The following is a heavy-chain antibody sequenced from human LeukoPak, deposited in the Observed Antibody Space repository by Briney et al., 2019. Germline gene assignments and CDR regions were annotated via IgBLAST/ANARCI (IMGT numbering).Heavy chain of an antibody. CDR3: ARGSELRFLEWLLLDAFDI. D-gene: IGHD3-3*01. CDR2: IIPIPGIA. CDR1: GGTFSSYT. V-gene: IGHV1-69*02. Sequence: SVKVSCKASGGTFSSYTISWVRQAPGQGLEWMGRIIPIPGIANYAQKFQGRVTITADKSTSTAYMELSSLRSEDTAVYYCARGSELRFLEWLLLDAFDIWGQGTMVTVSS. J-gene: IGHJ3*02.